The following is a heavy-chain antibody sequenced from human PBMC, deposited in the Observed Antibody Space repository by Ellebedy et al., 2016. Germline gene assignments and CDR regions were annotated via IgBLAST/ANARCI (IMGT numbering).Heavy chain of an antibody. CDR3: GREGDFGGNF. V-gene: IGHV4-38-2*02. CDR1: GYSITTAYY. D-gene: IGHD4-23*01. Sequence: SETLSLTCNVSGYSITTAYYWGWIRQPPGKGLEWIGNLFHTGTTYYNPSLKSRVALSVDTSKNQFSLTMTSVTDADTAIYYCGREGDFGGNFWGPGILVTVSP. CDR2: LFHTGTT. J-gene: IGHJ4*02.